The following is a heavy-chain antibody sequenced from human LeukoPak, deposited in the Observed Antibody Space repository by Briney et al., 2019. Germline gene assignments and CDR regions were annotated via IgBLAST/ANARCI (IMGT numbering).Heavy chain of an antibody. CDR3: ARKRGVCVDTNAFDI. CDR2: ISPDSVEK. Sequence: ASVKVSCKASGYTFSDYYMRWVRQAPAQGLEWMGWISPDSVEKKYAQKFQGRVTMTRDTSISTAYMELSRLRSDDTAVYYCARKRGVCVDTNAFDIWGQGTMVTVSS. J-gene: IGHJ3*02. CDR1: GYTFSDYY. D-gene: IGHD3-3*01. V-gene: IGHV1-2*02.